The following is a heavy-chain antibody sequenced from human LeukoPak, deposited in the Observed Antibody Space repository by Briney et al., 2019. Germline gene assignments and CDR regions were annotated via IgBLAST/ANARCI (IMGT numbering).Heavy chain of an antibody. D-gene: IGHD6-13*01. CDR1: GGSFSGYY. J-gene: IGHJ5*02. V-gene: IGHV4-34*01. Sequence: SETLSLTCAVYGGSFSGYYWSWIRQPPGKGLEWIGEINHSGSTNYNPSLKSRVTISVDTFKNQFSLKLSSVTAADTAVYYCARFLVAAAGSRRYNWFDPWGQGTLVTVSS. CDR2: INHSGST. CDR3: ARFLVAAAGSRRYNWFDP.